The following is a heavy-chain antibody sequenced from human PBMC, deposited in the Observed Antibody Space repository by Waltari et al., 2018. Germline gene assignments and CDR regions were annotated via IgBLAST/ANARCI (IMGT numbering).Heavy chain of an antibody. Sequence: EVQLVESGGGLVKPGGSLRLSCAASGFTFSSYSMNWVRQAPGKGLEWVSAISGSGGSTYYADSVKGRFTISRDNSKNTLYLQMNSLRAEDTAVYYCAKDRPYYYDSSGYAFDIWGQGTMVTVSS. CDR2: ISGSGGST. J-gene: IGHJ3*02. CDR3: AKDRPYYYDSSGYAFDI. CDR1: GFTFSSYS. V-gene: IGHV3-23*04. D-gene: IGHD3-22*01.